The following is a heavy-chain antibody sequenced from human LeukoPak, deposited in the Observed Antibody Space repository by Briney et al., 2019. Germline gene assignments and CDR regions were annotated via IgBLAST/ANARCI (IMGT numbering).Heavy chain of an antibody. D-gene: IGHD6-13*01. CDR3: ARDPRIIAAAGTGIY. CDR2: ISSSSSTI. CDR1: GFTFSSYS. Sequence: PGRSLRLSCAASGFTFSSYSMNWVRQAPGKGLEWVSYISSSSSTIYYADSVKGRFTISRDNAKNSLYLQMNSLRAEDTAVYYCARDPRIIAAAGTGIYWGQGTLVTVSS. V-gene: IGHV3-48*01. J-gene: IGHJ4*02.